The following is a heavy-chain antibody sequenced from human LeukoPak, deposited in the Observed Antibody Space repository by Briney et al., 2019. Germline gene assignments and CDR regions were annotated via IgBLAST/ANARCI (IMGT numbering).Heavy chain of an antibody. CDR1: GGSISSYY. CDR2: IYYSGST. J-gene: IGHJ4*02. CDR3: ARDLLGYCTNGVCYGGFDY. V-gene: IGHV4-59*12. D-gene: IGHD2-8*01. Sequence: SETLSLTCTVSGGSISSYYWSWIRQPPGKGLEWIGYIYYSGSTNYNPSLKSRVTISVDTSKNQFSLKLSSVTAADTAVYYCARDLLGYCTNGVCYGGFDYWGQGTLVTVSS.